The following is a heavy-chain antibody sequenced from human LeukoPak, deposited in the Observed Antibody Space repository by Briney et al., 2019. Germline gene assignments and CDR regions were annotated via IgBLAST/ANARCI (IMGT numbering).Heavy chain of an antibody. D-gene: IGHD3-16*01. Sequence: PGGSLRLSCAASGFTFSSYSMNWVRQAPGKGLEWVSYISSSSSTIYYADSVKGRFTISRDNAKNSLYLQMNSLRAEDTAVYYCATVDDYGGYYYYYMDVWGKGTTVTVSS. J-gene: IGHJ6*03. CDR1: GFTFSSYS. CDR3: ATVDDYGGYYYYYMDV. CDR2: ISSSSSTI. V-gene: IGHV3-48*01.